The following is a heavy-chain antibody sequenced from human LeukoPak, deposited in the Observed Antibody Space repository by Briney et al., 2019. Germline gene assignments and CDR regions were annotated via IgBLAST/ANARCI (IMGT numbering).Heavy chain of an antibody. J-gene: IGHJ3*02. D-gene: IGHD1-26*01. CDR1: GFTFSSYS. CDR2: ISSSSSYI. Sequence: GGSLRFSCAASGFTFSSYSMNWVRQAPGKGLEWVSSISSSSSYIYYADSVKGRFTISRDNAKNSLYLQMNSLRAEDTAVYYCARDRVGATASGAFDIWGQGTMVTVSS. V-gene: IGHV3-21*01. CDR3: ARDRVGATASGAFDI.